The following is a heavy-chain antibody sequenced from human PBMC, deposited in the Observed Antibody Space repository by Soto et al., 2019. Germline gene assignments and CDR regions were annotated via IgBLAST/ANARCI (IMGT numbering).Heavy chain of an antibody. J-gene: IGHJ6*03. CDR3: ARVQYYYYYYMDV. V-gene: IGHV3-33*01. Sequence: QVQLVESGGGVVQPGRSLRLSCAASGFTFSSYGMHWVRQAPGKGLEWVAVIWYDGSNKYYADSVKGRFTISRDNSKNTLYLQMNSLRAEDTAVYYCARVQYYYYYYMDVWGKGTTVTVSS. CDR1: GFTFSSYG. D-gene: IGHD1-1*01. CDR2: IWYDGSNK.